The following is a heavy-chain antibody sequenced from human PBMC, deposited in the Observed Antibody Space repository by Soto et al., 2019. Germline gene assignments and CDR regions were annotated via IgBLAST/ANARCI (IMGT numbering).Heavy chain of an antibody. V-gene: IGHV1-3*01. CDR1: GYTFTSYA. J-gene: IGHJ5*02. CDR2: INAGNGNT. CDR3: AREGRITMVRGVKMVWFDP. Sequence: ASVKVSCKASGYTFTSYAMHWVRQAPGQRLEWMGWINAGNGNTKYSQKFQGRVTITRDTSASTAYMELSSLRSEDTAVYYCAREGRITMVRGVKMVWFDPWGQGTLVTVSS. D-gene: IGHD3-10*01.